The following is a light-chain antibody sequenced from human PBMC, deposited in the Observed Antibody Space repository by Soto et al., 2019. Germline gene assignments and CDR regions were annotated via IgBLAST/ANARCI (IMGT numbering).Light chain of an antibody. V-gene: IGKV3-15*01. CDR2: GAS. CDR3: QHYNNWPPI. J-gene: IGKJ4*01. CDR1: KSVSNN. Sequence: EIVMTQSPATLSVSPGERGTLSCRASKSVSNNLAWYQQKPGQRPRLLIYGASTRATGIPARFSGSGSGTEFTLTISSLQSEDFAVYYCQHYNNWPPIFGGGTMVEIK.